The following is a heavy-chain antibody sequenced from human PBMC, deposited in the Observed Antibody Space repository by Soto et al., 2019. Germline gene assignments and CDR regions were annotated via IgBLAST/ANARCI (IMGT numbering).Heavy chain of an antibody. CDR3: ARSHFYGSSGYYYIN. Sequence: GGSLRLSCAASGFTFSDYYMSWIRQAPGKGLEWVSYISSSSSYTNYADSVKGRFTISRDNAKNTLYLQMNSLRAEDTAVYYCARSHFYGSSGYYYINWGQGTLVTVSS. CDR2: ISSSSSYT. V-gene: IGHV3-11*06. D-gene: IGHD3-22*01. J-gene: IGHJ4*02. CDR1: GFTFSDYY.